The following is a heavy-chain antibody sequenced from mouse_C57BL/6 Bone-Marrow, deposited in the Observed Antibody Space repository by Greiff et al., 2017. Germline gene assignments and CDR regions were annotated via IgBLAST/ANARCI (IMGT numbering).Heavy chain of an antibody. CDR3: ARGYYGSSYVAY. Sequence: DVMLVESGGGLVQPGGSLKLSCAASGFTFSDYYMYWVRQTPEKRLEWVAYISNGGGSTYYPDTVKGRFTISRDNAKNTLYLQMSRLKSEDTAMYYCARGYYGSSYVAYWGQGTLVTVSA. D-gene: IGHD1-1*01. V-gene: IGHV5-12*01. J-gene: IGHJ3*01. CDR1: GFTFSDYY. CDR2: ISNGGGST.